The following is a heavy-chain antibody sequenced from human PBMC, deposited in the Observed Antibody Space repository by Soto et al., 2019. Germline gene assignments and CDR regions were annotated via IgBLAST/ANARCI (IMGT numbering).Heavy chain of an antibody. CDR1: GYTFTTYT. D-gene: IGHD5-12*01. CDR2: INVGNGNT. Sequence: XSVKVACNASGYTFTTYTMHLVRHSPGQSLEWMGWINVGNGNTIHTQKFQARVTITRDTSASTAYMELSRMRSEDTAVYYCARFISGAYGMDVWGQGTTVTVSS. J-gene: IGHJ6*02. CDR3: ARFISGAYGMDV. V-gene: IGHV1-3*01.